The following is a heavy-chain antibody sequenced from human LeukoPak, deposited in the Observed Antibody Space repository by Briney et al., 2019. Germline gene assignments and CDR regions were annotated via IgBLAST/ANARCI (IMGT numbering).Heavy chain of an antibody. D-gene: IGHD4-17*01. V-gene: IGHV1-2*02. J-gene: IGHJ3*02. CDR2: INPNSGGT. CDR1: GYTFTGYY. CDR3: AKDIGDYGDYFGAFDI. Sequence: VASVKVSCKASGYTFTGYYMHWVRQAPGQGLEWMGWINPNSGGTNYAQKFQGRVTMTRDTSISTAYMELSRLRAEDTALYYCAKDIGDYGDYFGAFDIWGQGTMVTVSS.